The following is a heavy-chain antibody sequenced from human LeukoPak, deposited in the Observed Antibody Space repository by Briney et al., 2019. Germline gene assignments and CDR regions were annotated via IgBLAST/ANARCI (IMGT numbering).Heavy chain of an antibody. CDR1: GGSISSYY. J-gene: IGHJ4*02. V-gene: IGHV4-59*01. Sequence: PSETLSLTCTVSGGSISSYYWSWIRQPPGKGLEWIGYIYYSGSTNYNPSLKSRVTISVDTSKNQFSLKLSSVTAADTAVYYCAREEALGSGSFDYWGQGTLVTVSS. CDR3: AREEALGSGSFDY. CDR2: IYYSGST. D-gene: IGHD1-26*01.